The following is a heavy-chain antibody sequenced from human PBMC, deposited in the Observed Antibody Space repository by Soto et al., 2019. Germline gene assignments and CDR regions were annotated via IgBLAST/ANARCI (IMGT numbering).Heavy chain of an antibody. D-gene: IGHD1-26*01. J-gene: IGHJ6*02. CDR3: TTDLSRVGAIYYYYGMDV. V-gene: IGHV3-15*07. CDR1: GFTFSNAW. Sequence: EVQLVESGGGLVKPGGSLRLSCAASGFTFSNAWMNWVRQAPGKGLEWVGSIKSKTDGGTTDYAAPVKGRFTISRDDSKNTLYLQMNSLKTEDTAVYYCTTDLSRVGAIYYYYGMDVWGQGTTVTVSS. CDR2: IKSKTDGGTT.